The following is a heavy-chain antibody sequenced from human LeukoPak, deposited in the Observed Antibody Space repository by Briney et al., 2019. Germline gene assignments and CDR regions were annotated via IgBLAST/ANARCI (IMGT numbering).Heavy chain of an antibody. J-gene: IGHJ5*02. CDR1: GGSISSGGYY. CDR2: IYHSGST. V-gene: IGHV4-30-2*01. D-gene: IGHD3-9*01. Sequence: SETLSLTCTVSGGSISSGGYYWSWIRQPPGKGLEWIGYIYHSGSTYYNPSLKSRVTISVDRSKNQFSLKLSSVTAADTAVYYCARSPSRVTGYYQIWFDPWGQGTLVTVSS. CDR3: ARSPSRVTGYYQIWFDP.